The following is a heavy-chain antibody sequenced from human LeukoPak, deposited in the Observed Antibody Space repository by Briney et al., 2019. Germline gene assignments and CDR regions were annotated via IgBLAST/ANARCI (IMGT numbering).Heavy chain of an antibody. CDR3: AKEGDRGEALYYYYMDV. CDR2: IWYDGSNI. J-gene: IGHJ6*03. CDR1: GFMFSDYG. D-gene: IGHD3-10*01. V-gene: IGHV3-33*06. Sequence: GRSLTLSCAASGFMFSDYGMHWVRQAPGKGLERVAAIWYDGSNIFYADSVKGRFTIYRDNSKNALYLQMKSLRAEDTADYYCAKEGDRGEALYYYYMDVWGNGTTVTVSS.